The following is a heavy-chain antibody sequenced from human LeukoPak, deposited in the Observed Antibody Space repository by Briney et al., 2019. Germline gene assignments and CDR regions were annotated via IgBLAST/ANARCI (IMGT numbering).Heavy chain of an antibody. J-gene: IGHJ4*02. CDR3: ARDLLLPGFCSGGSCYRALGY. Sequence: HPGGSLRLSCAASGFTFSSYWMSWVRQAPGKGLEWVANIKQDGSEKYYGDSVKGRVTISRDNAKNSLYLQMNSLKAEDTAVYYCARDLLLPGFCSGGSCYRALGYWGQGTLVTVSS. CDR1: GFTFSSYW. D-gene: IGHD2-15*01. V-gene: IGHV3-7*01. CDR2: IKQDGSEK.